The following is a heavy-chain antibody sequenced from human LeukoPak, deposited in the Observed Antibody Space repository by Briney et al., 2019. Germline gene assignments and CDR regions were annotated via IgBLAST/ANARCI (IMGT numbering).Heavy chain of an antibody. CDR1: GFTFSDYY. CDR3: ARSVYLLYYFDY. D-gene: IGHD2-8*01. J-gene: IGHJ4*02. CDR2: ISSSGSAI. Sequence: PGGSLRLSCAASGFTFSDYYMSWIRQAPGKGLEWVSYISSSGSAIYYADSVKGRFTISRDNAKNSLYLQMNSLRAEDTAVYYCARSVYLLYYFDYWGQGTLVTVSS. V-gene: IGHV3-11*04.